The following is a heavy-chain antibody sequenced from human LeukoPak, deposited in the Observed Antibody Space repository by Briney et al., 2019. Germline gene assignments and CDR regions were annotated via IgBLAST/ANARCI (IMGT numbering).Heavy chain of an antibody. V-gene: IGHV1-69*13. CDR3: ARDRWAAAGTGWFDP. CDR1: GGTFSSYA. Sequence: SVKVSCKASGGTFSSYAISWVRQAPGQGLEWMGGIIPIFGTANYAQKLQGRVTITADESTSTPYMELSSLRSEDTAVYYCARDRWAAAGTGWFDPWGQGTLVTVSS. J-gene: IGHJ5*02. D-gene: IGHD6-13*01. CDR2: IIPIFGTA.